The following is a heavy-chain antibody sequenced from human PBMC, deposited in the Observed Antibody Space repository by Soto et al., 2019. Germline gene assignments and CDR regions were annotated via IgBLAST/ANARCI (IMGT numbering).Heavy chain of an antibody. CDR2: ISYDGSNK. V-gene: IGHV3-30-3*01. CDR1: GFTFSSYA. CDR3: ARDTDDYVWGSYRYTRAQWFDY. J-gene: IGHJ4*02. D-gene: IGHD3-16*02. Sequence: PGGSLRLSCAASGFTFSSYAMHWVRQAPGKGLEWVAVISYDGSNKYYADSVKGRFTISRDNSKNTLYLQMNSLRAEDTAVYYCARDTDDYVWGSYRYTRAQWFDYWGQGTLVTVSS.